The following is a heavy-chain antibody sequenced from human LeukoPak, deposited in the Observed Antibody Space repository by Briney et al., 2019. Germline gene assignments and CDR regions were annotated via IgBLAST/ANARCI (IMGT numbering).Heavy chain of an antibody. Sequence: ASVKVSCKASGYTFTGYYMHWVRQAPGQGLEWMGWINPNSGGTNYAQKFQGRVTMTRDTSIGTAYMELSRLRSDDTAVYYCARDPAIVVVPAAMRLGLNYWGQGTLVTVSS. CDR3: ARDPAIVVVPAAMRLGLNY. V-gene: IGHV1-2*02. CDR2: INPNSGGT. J-gene: IGHJ4*02. D-gene: IGHD2-2*01. CDR1: GYTFTGYY.